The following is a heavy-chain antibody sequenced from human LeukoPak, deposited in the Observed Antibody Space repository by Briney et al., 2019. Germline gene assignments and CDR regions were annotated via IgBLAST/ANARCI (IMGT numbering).Heavy chain of an antibody. CDR2: IYYSGDT. Sequence: SETLSLTCTVSGGSISNGGYSWSWIRQHPGKGLEWIGYIYYSGDTYYNPSLKSRVTISVDTSKNQFSLQLSSVTAADTAVYYCAREKASTIAFAIWGQGTMVTVSS. CDR1: GGSISNGGYS. V-gene: IGHV4-31*03. D-gene: IGHD1-26*01. CDR3: AREKASTIAFAI. J-gene: IGHJ3*02.